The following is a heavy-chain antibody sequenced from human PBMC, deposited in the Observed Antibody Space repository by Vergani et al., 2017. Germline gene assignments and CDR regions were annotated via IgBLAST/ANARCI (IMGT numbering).Heavy chain of an antibody. CDR3: ARLYGRDSSGSKYFDY. Sequence: EVQLVQSGAEVKKPGESLKISCQISGYSFTNYWIGWVRQMPGKGLECMGIIHPADSDTRYSPSFQGQVTISVDKSISTAYLQRSSLRASDSAMYYCARLYGRDSSGSKYFDYWGQGTLVTDSS. CDR1: GYSFTNYW. CDR2: IHPADSDT. J-gene: IGHJ4*02. V-gene: IGHV5-51*01. D-gene: IGHD3-22*01.